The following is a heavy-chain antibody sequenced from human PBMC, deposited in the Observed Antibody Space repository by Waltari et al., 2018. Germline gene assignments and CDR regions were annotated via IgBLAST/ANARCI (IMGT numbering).Heavy chain of an antibody. V-gene: IGHV1-69*13. D-gene: IGHD4-17*01. CDR3: ATTRTTVTTKFWYFDL. CDR2: IIPIFGTA. J-gene: IGHJ2*01. Sequence: QVQLVQSGAEVKKPGSSVKVSCKASGGTFSSYAISWVRQAPGQGLEWMGGIIPIFGTANYAQKFQGRVTITAEESTNTAYMELSSLRSEDTAVYYCATTRTTVTTKFWYFDLWGRGTLVTVSS. CDR1: GGTFSSYA.